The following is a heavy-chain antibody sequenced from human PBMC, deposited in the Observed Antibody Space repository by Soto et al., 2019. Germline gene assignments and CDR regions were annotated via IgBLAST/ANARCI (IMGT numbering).Heavy chain of an antibody. CDR1: GFTFSSYA. CDR3: AQEPYSCGGFNWFDP. Sequence: GGSLRLSCAASGFTFSSYAMSWVRQAPGKGLEWVSAISGSGVSTYYADSVKGRFTISRDNSKNTLYLQMNSLRAEDTAVYYCAQEPYSCGGFNWFDPWGQGTLIPVYS. V-gene: IGHV3-23*01. CDR2: ISGSGVST. J-gene: IGHJ5*02. D-gene: IGHD6-19*01.